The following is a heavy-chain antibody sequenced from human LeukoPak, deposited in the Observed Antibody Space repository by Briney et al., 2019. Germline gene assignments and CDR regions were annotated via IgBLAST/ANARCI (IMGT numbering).Heavy chain of an antibody. J-gene: IGHJ4*02. CDR1: RYTFTGYY. CDR3: ARSGDYDFWSGYFGY. CDR2: INPNSGGT. D-gene: IGHD3-3*01. Sequence: ASVKVSCKASRYTFTGYYMHWVRQAPGQGLEWMGRINPNSGGTNYAQKFQGRVTMTRDTSISTAYMELSRLRSDDKAVYYCARSGDYDFWSGYFGYWGQGTLVTVSS. V-gene: IGHV1-2*06.